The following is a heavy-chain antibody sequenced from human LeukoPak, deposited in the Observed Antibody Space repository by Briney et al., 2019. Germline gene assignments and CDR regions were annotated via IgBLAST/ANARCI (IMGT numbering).Heavy chain of an antibody. CDR3: AKAMLWFGEFMYYFDY. J-gene: IGHJ4*02. CDR1: GFTFSSYA. CDR2: ISGSGGST. V-gene: IGHV3-23*01. D-gene: IGHD3-10*01. Sequence: GGSLRLSCAASGFTFSSYAMSWVRQAPGKGLEWVLAISGSGGSTYYADSVKGRFTISRDNSKNTLYLQMNSLRAEDTAVYYCAKAMLWFGEFMYYFDYWGQGTLVTVSS.